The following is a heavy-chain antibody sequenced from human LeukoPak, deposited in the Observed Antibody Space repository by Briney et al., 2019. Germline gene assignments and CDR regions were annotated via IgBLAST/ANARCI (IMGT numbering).Heavy chain of an antibody. V-gene: IGHV7-4-1*02. CDR2: INTNTGNP. J-gene: IGHJ5*02. D-gene: IGHD5-24*01. Sequence: ASVKVSCKASGGTFSSYAISWLRQAPGQGLEWMGWINTNTGNPTYAQGFTGRFVFSLDTSISTTYLEITSLRTDDTAVYYCARDMASIRFDTWGQGTLVTVSS. CDR3: ARDMASIRFDT. CDR1: GGTFSSYA.